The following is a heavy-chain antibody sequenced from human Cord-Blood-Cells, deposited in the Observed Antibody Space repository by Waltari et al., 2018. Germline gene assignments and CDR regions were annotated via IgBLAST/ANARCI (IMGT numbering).Heavy chain of an antibody. J-gene: IGHJ5*02. CDR2: IIPIFGTA. Sequence: QVQLVQSGAEVKKPGSSVKVSCKASGGTFSSYATSWVRQAPGQGLEWMGGIIPIFGTANYAQKFQGRVTITADESTSTAYMELSSLRSEDTAVYYCAREDCSSTSCYRVLPWFDPWGQGTLVTVSS. CDR1: GGTFSSYA. V-gene: IGHV1-69*01. CDR3: AREDCSSTSCYRVLPWFDP. D-gene: IGHD2-2*01.